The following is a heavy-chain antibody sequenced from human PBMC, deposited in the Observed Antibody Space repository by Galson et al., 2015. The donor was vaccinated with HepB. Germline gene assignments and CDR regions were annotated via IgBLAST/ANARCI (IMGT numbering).Heavy chain of an antibody. CDR3: ARPLAHIVATTYYYYYYGMDV. Sequence: SLRLSCAASGFTFSSYAMHWVRQAPGKGLEWVAVISYDGSNKYYADSVKGRFTISRDNSKNTLYLQMNSLRAEDTAVYYCARPLAHIVATTYYYYYYGMDVWGQGTTVTVSS. V-gene: IGHV3-30*04. J-gene: IGHJ6*02. D-gene: IGHD5-12*01. CDR1: GFTFSSYA. CDR2: ISYDGSNK.